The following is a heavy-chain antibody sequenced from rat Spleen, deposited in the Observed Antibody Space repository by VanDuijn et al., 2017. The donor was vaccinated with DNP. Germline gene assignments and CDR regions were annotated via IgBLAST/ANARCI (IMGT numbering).Heavy chain of an antibody. D-gene: IGHD4-3*01. V-gene: IGHV5-7*01. Sequence: EVRLVESGGGLVQPGRSLKLSCAASTLTFSRYHMAWVRQAPKKGLEWVAAISASGTRTFYRDSVKGRFTISRDNAKNTLYLQMNSLRSEDMATYYCARWNSGHFDYWGQGVMVPVSS. CDR3: ARWNSGHFDY. CDR1: TLTFSRYH. J-gene: IGHJ2*01. CDR2: ISASGTRT.